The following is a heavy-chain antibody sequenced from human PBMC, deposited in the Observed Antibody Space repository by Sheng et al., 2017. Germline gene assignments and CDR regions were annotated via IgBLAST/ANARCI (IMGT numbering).Heavy chain of an antibody. J-gene: IGHJ3*02. Sequence: QVQLQESGPGLVKPSETLSLTCAVSGYSISSGYYWGWIRQPPGKGLEWIGSIYHSGSTYYNPSLKSRVTISVDTSKNQFSLKLSSVTAADTAVYYCASRPGIPQDAFDIWGQRDKWSPSLQ. CDR3: ASRPGIPQDAFDI. V-gene: IGHV4-38-2*01. CDR1: GYSISSGYY. CDR2: IYHSGST. D-gene: IGHD6-6*01.